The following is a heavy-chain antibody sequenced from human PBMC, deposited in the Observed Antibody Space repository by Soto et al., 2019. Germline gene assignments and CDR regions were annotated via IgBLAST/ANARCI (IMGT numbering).Heavy chain of an antibody. Sequence: QVQLVQSGAEVKKPGSSVRVSCKASGGTPSNSAFSWVRQAPGQGLEWMGGIIPVFGIVKYAQNLEGRVTISADESKNTGYMELRSLRYEDRAVYYCASGRIVVVSSRAYYGMDAWGQGTTVTVSS. CDR2: IIPVFGIV. J-gene: IGHJ6*02. CDR1: GGTPSNSA. CDR3: ASGRIVVVSSRAYYGMDA. V-gene: IGHV1-69*01. D-gene: IGHD3-22*01.